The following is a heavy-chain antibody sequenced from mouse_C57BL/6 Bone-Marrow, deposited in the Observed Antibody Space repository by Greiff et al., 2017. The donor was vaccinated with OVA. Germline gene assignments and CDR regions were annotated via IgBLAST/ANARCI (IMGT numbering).Heavy chain of an antibody. CDR3: TTRFYYYGSSLYYFDY. CDR1: GFNIKDDY. J-gene: IGHJ2*01. CDR2: IDPENGDT. V-gene: IGHV14-4*01. Sequence: VQLQQSGAELVRPGASVTLSCTASGFNIKDDYMHWVKQRPEQGLEWIGWIDPENGDTEYASKFQGKATITADTSSNTAYLQLSSLTSEDTAVYYCTTRFYYYGSSLYYFDYGGQGTTLTVSS. D-gene: IGHD1-1*01.